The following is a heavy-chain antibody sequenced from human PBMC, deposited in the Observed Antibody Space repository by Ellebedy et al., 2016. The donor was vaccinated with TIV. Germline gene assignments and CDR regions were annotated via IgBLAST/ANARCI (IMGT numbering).Heavy chain of an antibody. Sequence: AASVNVSCKASGYTFTSSAMHWVRQAPGQRLEWMGWINAGNGNTKYSQKFQGRVTITRDTSASTAYMELSSLRSEDTALYYCAILVYDYSFSDYWGQGTLVTVSS. V-gene: IGHV1-3*01. D-gene: IGHD5/OR15-5a*01. CDR1: GYTFTSSA. CDR3: AILVYDYSFSDY. J-gene: IGHJ4*02. CDR2: INAGNGNT.